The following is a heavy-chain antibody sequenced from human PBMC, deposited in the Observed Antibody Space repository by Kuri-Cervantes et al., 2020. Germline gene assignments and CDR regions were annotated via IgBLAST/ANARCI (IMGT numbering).Heavy chain of an antibody. V-gene: IGHV1-18*01. D-gene: IGHD4-17*01. J-gene: IGHJ4*02. Sequence: ASVKVSCKASGYTFTSYGVSWVRQAPGQRPEWMGWIDTNNANTKYSQKFEGRVTITSDTSASTVDMELSTLRSEDTAVYYCARDGWVTMYLLDSWGQGTLVTVSS. CDR1: GYTFTSYG. CDR3: ARDGWVTMYLLDS. CDR2: IDTNNANT.